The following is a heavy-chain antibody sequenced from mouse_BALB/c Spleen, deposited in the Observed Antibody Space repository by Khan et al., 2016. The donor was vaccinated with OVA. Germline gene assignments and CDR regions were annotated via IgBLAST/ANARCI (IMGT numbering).Heavy chain of an antibody. J-gene: IGHJ2*01. Sequence: DVKLQESGPGLVKPSQSLSLTYTVTGYSITSDYAWNWIRQFPGNKLEWMGFISYSGNTNYNPSLKSRISITRDTSKNQFFLQLNSVTTEDTATYYCARVYGGDFDYWGQGTTLTVSS. D-gene: IGHD1-1*01. V-gene: IGHV3-2*02. CDR3: ARVYGGDFDY. CDR1: GYSITSDYA. CDR2: ISYSGNT.